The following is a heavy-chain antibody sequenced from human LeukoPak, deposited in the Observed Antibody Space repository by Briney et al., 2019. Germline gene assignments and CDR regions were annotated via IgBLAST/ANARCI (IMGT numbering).Heavy chain of an antibody. J-gene: IGHJ4*02. CDR2: IKSKTDGGTT. D-gene: IGHD3-10*01. V-gene: IGHV3-15*01. CDR1: GFTFSSYS. Sequence: PGGSLRLSCTASGFTFSSYSLNWVRQAPGKGLEWVSRIKSKTDGGTTDYAAPVKGRFTISRDDSKNTLYLQMNSLKTEDTAVYYCTSVGFGPYYFDNWGQGTLVTVSS. CDR3: TSVGFGPYYFDN.